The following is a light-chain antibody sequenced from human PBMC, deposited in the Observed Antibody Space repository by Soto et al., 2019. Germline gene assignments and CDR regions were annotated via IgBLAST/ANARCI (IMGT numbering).Light chain of an antibody. CDR1: QSVSSSY. Sequence: SVVTHSPGTLSLSPGEKSTRSFRASQSVSSSYLAWYQQKPGQAPRLLIYGASSRATGIPDRFSGSGSGTDFTLTISRLEPEDFATYYCQQASTFPHTFGQGTRLEI. J-gene: IGKJ5*01. V-gene: IGKV3-20*01. CDR2: GAS. CDR3: QQASTFPHT.